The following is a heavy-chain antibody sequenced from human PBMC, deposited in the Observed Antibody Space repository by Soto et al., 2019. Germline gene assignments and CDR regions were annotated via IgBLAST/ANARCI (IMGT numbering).Heavy chain of an antibody. V-gene: IGHV1-18*01. D-gene: IGHD5-18*01. Sequence: QVQLVQSGAEMKNPGASVKVSCKASGYTFSSFGISWVRQAPGQGLEWMGWIGTYDGDTNYARKHQGRVTMTTDTSTSTAYMDLTSLRSDDTAMYYCARDRGYSPDSFDVWGQGTLVTVSS. J-gene: IGHJ3*01. CDR2: IGTYDGDT. CDR3: ARDRGYSPDSFDV. CDR1: GYTFSSFG.